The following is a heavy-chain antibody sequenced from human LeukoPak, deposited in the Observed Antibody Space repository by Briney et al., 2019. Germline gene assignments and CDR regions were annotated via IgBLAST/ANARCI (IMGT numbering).Heavy chain of an antibody. CDR1: GYTFTGYY. D-gene: IGHD3-9*01. CDR3: ARCMDYDILAGYYCDY. Sequence: ASVKVSCKASGYTFTGYYIHWVRLAPGQGLEWMGWINPNSGGTNSAQNFQGRVTMTRDTFINSAYMELSRLRSDDTAIFYCARCMDYDILAGYYCDYWGQGTLVTVSS. CDR2: INPNSGGT. J-gene: IGHJ4*02. V-gene: IGHV1-2*02.